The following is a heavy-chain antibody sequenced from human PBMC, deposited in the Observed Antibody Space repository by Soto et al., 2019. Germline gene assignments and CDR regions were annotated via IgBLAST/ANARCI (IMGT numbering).Heavy chain of an antibody. CDR1: GGSITSSSHF. Sequence: SETLSLTCSASGGSITSSSHFWGWVRQPPGKGLEWIGTIYFTGNTYYTPSLKSRLTMSIDTSKNEFSLRLNSVTAADTAVYYCAGQTFTIAAASYGRSNWFDPWGPGTLVTV. J-gene: IGHJ5*02. D-gene: IGHD6-25*01. CDR3: AGQTFTIAAASYGRSNWFDP. V-gene: IGHV4-39*01. CDR2: IYFTGNT.